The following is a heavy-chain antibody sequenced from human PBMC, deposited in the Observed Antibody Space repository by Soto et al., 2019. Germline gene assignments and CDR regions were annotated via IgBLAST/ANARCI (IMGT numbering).Heavy chain of an antibody. CDR1: GGTFSSYT. J-gene: IGHJ4*02. CDR2: IIPILGIA. Sequence: ASVKLSCKASGGTFSSYTISWVRHAPGQGLEWMGRIIPILGIANYAQKFQGRVTITADKSTSTAYMELSSLRSEDTAVYYSASHGDYGDNYYFDYWGQGTLVTVSS. V-gene: IGHV1-69*02. CDR3: ASHGDYGDNYYFDY. D-gene: IGHD4-17*01.